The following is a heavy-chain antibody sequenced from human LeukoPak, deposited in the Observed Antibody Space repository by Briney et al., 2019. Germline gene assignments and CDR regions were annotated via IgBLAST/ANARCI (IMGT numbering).Heavy chain of an antibody. Sequence: TGGSLRLSCSASGFTFSSYAMHWVRQAPGKGLEYVSSITSNGDTTYYTDSVKGRFTTSRDNSKNTLYLQMSSLRAEDTAVYYCLKDRLGTGDYWGQGTLVSVPS. CDR3: LKDRLGTGDY. V-gene: IGHV3-64D*06. D-gene: IGHD7-27*01. J-gene: IGHJ4*02. CDR1: GFTFSSYA. CDR2: ITSNGDTT.